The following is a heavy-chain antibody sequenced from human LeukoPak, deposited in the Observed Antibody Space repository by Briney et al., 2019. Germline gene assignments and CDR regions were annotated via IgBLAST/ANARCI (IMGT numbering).Heavy chain of an antibody. CDR2: IYHSGST. CDR1: GYSISSGYY. J-gene: IGHJ3*01. D-gene: IGHD3-16*01. Sequence: SETLSLSCAVSGYSISSGYYWGWIRQPPGKGLEWIGSIYHSGSTYYAPALKSRVTISVDISKNQFSLKLSSVTTADMSTYHCARNFGEGFDVWGQGTMVTVSS. CDR3: ARNFGEGFDV. V-gene: IGHV4-38-2*01.